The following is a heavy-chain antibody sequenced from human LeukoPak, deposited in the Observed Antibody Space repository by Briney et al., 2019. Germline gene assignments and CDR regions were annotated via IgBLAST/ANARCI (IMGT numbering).Heavy chain of an antibody. D-gene: IGHD6-19*01. J-gene: IGHJ4*02. CDR1: GGSISSGPYF. CDR2: IWPSGST. V-gene: IGHV4-30-2*06. CDR3: ARGKVVAGTPGQNSWDS. Sequence: SETLSLTCSVSGGSISSGPYFWSWIRQSPGQGLEWIGYIWPSGSTNYNPSLSGRVAISLDKSRNHFTLMVTAVTAADTAFYYCARGKVVAGTPGQNSWDSWGQGTLVTVSS.